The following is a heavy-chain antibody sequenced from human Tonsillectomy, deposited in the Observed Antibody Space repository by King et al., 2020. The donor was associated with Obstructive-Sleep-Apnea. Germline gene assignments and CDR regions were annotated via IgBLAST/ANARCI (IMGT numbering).Heavy chain of an antibody. D-gene: IGHD6-19*01. Sequence: QLQESGPGLVKPSQTLSLTCTVSGGSISSGDYYWSWIRQPPGKGLEWIGYIYYSGSTYYNPSLKSRVTISVDTSKNQFSLKLTSVTAAETAVYYCARLLGIAVAVDYWGQGTLVTVSS. CDR1: GGSISSGDYY. CDR2: IYYSGST. J-gene: IGHJ4*02. CDR3: ARLLGIAVAVDY. V-gene: IGHV4-30-4*01.